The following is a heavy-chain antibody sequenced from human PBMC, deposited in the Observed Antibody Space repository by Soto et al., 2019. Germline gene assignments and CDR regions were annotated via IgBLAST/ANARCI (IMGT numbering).Heavy chain of an antibody. D-gene: IGHD3-3*01. CDR1: GFTFSSYS. V-gene: IGHV3-48*02. J-gene: IGHJ4*02. CDR3: ARQKGLRFLEWLFPFDY. CDR2: ISSSSSTI. Sequence: EVQLVESGGGLVQPGGSLRLSCAASGFTFSSYSMNWVRQAPGKGLEWVSYISSSSSTIYYADSVKGRFTISRDNAKNSLYLQMNSLRDEDTAVYYCARQKGLRFLEWLFPFDYWGQGTLVTVSS.